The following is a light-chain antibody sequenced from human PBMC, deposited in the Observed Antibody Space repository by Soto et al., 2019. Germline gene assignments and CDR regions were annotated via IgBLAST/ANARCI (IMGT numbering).Light chain of an antibody. CDR1: QSVSSN. V-gene: IGKV3-15*01. CDR2: GAS. Sequence: EIEMTQSPATLSVSPGERATLPCRASQSVSSNLAWYQQKPGQAPRLLIYGASTRATGIPARFSGSGSGTEFTLTISSLQSEDFAVYYCQQHFNGPITFGQGTRLEIK. J-gene: IGKJ5*01. CDR3: QQHFNGPIT.